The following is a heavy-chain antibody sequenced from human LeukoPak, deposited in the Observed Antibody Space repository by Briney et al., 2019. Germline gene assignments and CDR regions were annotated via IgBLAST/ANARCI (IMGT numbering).Heavy chain of an antibody. V-gene: IGHV4-39*01. Sequence: SETLSLTCTVSGGSISSSSYYWGWIRQPPGKGLEWIGSIYYSGSTYYNPSLKSRVTISVDTSKNQSSLKLSSVTAADTAVYYCARLSLTYDSSGYYYLGWFDPWGQGTLVTVSS. J-gene: IGHJ5*02. CDR3: ARLSLTYDSSGYYYLGWFDP. CDR2: IYYSGST. D-gene: IGHD3-22*01. CDR1: GGSISSSSYY.